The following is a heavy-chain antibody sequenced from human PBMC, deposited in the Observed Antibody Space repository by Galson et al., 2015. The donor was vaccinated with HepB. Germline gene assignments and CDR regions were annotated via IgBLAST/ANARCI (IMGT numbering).Heavy chain of an antibody. CDR2: IYSGGT. V-gene: IGHV3-66*01. Sequence: SLRLSCAASGFTVSTNYMSWVRQTPGKGLEWVSVIYSGGTYYADSVKGRFTISRDNSKNTLYLQMNSLRVDDTAVYYCARSPYGMDVWGQGTTVTVSS. CDR1: GFTVSTNY. J-gene: IGHJ6*02. CDR3: ARSPYGMDV.